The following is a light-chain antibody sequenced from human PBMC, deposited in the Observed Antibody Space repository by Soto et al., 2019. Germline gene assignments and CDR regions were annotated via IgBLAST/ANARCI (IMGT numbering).Light chain of an antibody. CDR3: QQYHIWYT. CDR1: QSVNSH. Sequence: EIVMTQSPATLSVSPGDRATLSCRASQSVNSHLAWFQQRPGQAPRLLMYEASTRSTGVPARFSASGSGTDFTLTISGLQSEDFAVYYCQQYHIWYTFGQGTELEIK. V-gene: IGKV3-15*01. CDR2: EAS. J-gene: IGKJ2*01.